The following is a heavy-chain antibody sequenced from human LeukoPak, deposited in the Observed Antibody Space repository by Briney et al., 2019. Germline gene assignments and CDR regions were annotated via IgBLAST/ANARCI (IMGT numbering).Heavy chain of an antibody. CDR1: GFTFSTFG. V-gene: IGHV3-23*01. J-gene: IGHJ4*02. D-gene: IGHD1-26*01. CDR3: AKVVSGFHFDC. CDR2: ITGSGATT. Sequence: GGSLRLSCAASGFTFSTFGMSWVRRAPGKGPEWVSGITGSGATTYYADSVKGRFTISRDDSQNTLYLQMNTLRAEDTAVYYCAKVVSGFHFDCWGQGPLVTVSS.